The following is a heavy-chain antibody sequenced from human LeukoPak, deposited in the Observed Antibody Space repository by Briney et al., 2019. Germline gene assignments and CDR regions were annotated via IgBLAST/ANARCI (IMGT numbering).Heavy chain of an antibody. D-gene: IGHD4-17*01. J-gene: IGHJ4*02. CDR3: ARDYGDYYFDY. Sequence: SETLSLTCTVSGGSISSYYWSWIRQPPGNGLEWIGYIYYSGSTNYNPSLKSRVTISVDTSKNQFSLKLSSVTAADTAVYYCARDYGDYYFDYWGQGTLVTVSS. CDR1: GGSISSYY. V-gene: IGHV4-59*01. CDR2: IYYSGST.